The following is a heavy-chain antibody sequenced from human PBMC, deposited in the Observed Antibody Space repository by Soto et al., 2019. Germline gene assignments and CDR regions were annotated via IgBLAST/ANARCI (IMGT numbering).Heavy chain of an antibody. CDR1: GYSFVKYG. CDR2: ISPYNGNT. CDR3: ARVPTPTHGDSNKNKWLDP. Sequence: ASVKVSCKASGYSFVKYGFSWVRQAPGQGLEWMGWISPYNGNTHYVQKYQGRVTMSTDTSTTTAFLELRTLRSDDTAVYYCARVPTPTHGDSNKNKWLDPWGQGTLVTVSS. J-gene: IGHJ5*02. D-gene: IGHD3-10*01. V-gene: IGHV1-18*04.